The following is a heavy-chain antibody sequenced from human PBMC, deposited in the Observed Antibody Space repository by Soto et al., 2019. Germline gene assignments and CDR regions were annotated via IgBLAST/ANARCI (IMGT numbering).Heavy chain of an antibody. CDR2: ISGSGGST. D-gene: IGHD2-2*01. CDR1: GFTFSSYA. V-gene: IGHV3-23*01. Sequence: PGGSLRLSCAASGFTFSSYAMSWVRQAPGKGLEWVSAISGSGGSTYYADSVKGRFTISRDNSKNTLYLQMNSLRAEDTAVYYCARVGTGTSTWTPFDYLGQGTLVTVSS. J-gene: IGHJ4*02. CDR3: ARVGTGTSTWTPFDY.